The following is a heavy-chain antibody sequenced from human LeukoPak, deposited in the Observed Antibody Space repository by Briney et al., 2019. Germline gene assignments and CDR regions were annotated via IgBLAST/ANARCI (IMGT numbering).Heavy chain of an antibody. D-gene: IGHD1-26*01. J-gene: IGHJ3*02. CDR3: AREFDGGSYLSVGDAFDI. V-gene: IGHV3-30*02. CDR1: GFTFSSYG. CDR2: IRYDGSNK. Sequence: PGGSLRLSCAASGFTFSSYGMHWVRQAPGKGLEWVAFIRYDGSNKYYADSVKGRFTISRDTSKNTLYLQMNSLRAEDTAVYYCAREFDGGSYLSVGDAFDIWGQGTMVIVSS.